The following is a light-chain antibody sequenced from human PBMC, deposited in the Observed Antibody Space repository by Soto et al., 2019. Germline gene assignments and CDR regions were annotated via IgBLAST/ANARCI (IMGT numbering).Light chain of an antibody. CDR1: QNIRSW. J-gene: IGKJ1*01. Sequence: DIQMTQSPSTLSASVGDRVTITCRASQNIRSWLAWYQQKPGKAPKLLIYKTSSLESGVPSRFSDSGSGTEFTPTISSLQPDDFATYYCQQYNNYWTFGQGTKVEIK. V-gene: IGKV1-5*03. CDR2: KTS. CDR3: QQYNNYWT.